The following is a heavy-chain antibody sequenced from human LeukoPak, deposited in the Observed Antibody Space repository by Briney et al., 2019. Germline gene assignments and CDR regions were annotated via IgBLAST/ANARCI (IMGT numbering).Heavy chain of an antibody. CDR3: ARANGVASSYYFDY. CDR2: INHSGST. CDR1: GGSFSGYY. V-gene: IGHV4-34*01. J-gene: IGHJ4*02. D-gene: IGHD2-15*01. Sequence: SETLSLTCAVYGGSFSGYYWSWIRQPPGKGLEWIGEINHSGSTNYNPSLKSRVTISVDTSKNQLSLKLSSVTAADTAVYYCARANGVASSYYFDYWGQGTLVTVSS.